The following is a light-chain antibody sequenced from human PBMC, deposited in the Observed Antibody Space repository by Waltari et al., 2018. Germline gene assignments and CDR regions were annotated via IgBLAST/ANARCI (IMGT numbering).Light chain of an antibody. V-gene: IGKV3-20*01. Sequence: GERATLSCRASPSIGKYLAWYQLRPGQAPRLLIYDAYIRAAGIPDRFSGSGSGTDFSLTISRLEPDDFAMYYCQHYVRLPVTFGQGTKVEIK. J-gene: IGKJ1*01. CDR1: PSIGKY. CDR2: DAY. CDR3: QHYVRLPVT.